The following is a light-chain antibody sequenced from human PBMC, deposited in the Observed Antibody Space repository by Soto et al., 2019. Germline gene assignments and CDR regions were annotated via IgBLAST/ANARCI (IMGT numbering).Light chain of an antibody. CDR1: SSDVGSYNL. CDR2: EVS. Sequence: QSVLTQPASVSGSPGQSITISCTGTSSDVGSYNLVSWYQQHPGKAPKLMLYEVSKRPSGVSNRFSGSKSGNTASLTISGLQAEDEADYYCCSYAGSTTYVFGNGTKVTVL. J-gene: IGLJ1*01. V-gene: IGLV2-23*02. CDR3: CSYAGSTTYV.